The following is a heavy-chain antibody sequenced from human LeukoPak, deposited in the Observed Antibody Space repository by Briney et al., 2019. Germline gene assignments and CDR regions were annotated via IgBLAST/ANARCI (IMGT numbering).Heavy chain of an antibody. CDR3: AKRLYYGSGSLGKNNWFDP. J-gene: IGHJ5*02. Sequence: GGSLRLSCAASGFTFSSYAMSWVRQAPGKGLEWVSAISGSGGSTYYADSVKGRFTISRDNSKNTLYLQMDSLTAGDTAVYYCAKRLYYGSGSLGKNNWFDPWGQGTLVTVSS. CDR2: ISGSGGST. CDR1: GFTFSSYA. V-gene: IGHV3-23*01. D-gene: IGHD3-10*01.